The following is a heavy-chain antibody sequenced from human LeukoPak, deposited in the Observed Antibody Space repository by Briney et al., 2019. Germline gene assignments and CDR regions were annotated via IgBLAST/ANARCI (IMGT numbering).Heavy chain of an antibody. CDR1: GGSFSGYY. Sequence: PSETLSLTCAVYGGSFSGYYWSWIRQPPGKGPEWIGEINHSGSTNYNPSLKSRVTISVDTSKNQFSLKLSSVTAADTAVYYCASSPGVVPAAMGYWGQGTLVTVSS. CDR3: ASSPGVVPAAMGY. CDR2: INHSGST. J-gene: IGHJ4*02. V-gene: IGHV4-34*01. D-gene: IGHD2-2*01.